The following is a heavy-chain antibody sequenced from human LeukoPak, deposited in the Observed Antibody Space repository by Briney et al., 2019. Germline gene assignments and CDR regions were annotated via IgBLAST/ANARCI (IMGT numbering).Heavy chain of an antibody. CDR3: AKEWSLWFGELLYFDY. D-gene: IGHD3-10*01. V-gene: IGHV3-23*01. J-gene: IGHJ4*02. Sequence: GGSLRLSCAASGFTFSSYGMSWVRQAPGKGPEWVSAISGSGGSTYYADSVKGRFTISRDNSKNTLYLQMNSLRAEDTAVYYCAKEWSLWFGELLYFDYWGQGTPVTVSS. CDR1: GFTFSSYG. CDR2: ISGSGGST.